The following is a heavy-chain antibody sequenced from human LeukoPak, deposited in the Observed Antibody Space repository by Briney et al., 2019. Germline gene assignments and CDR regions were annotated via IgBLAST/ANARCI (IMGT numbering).Heavy chain of an antibody. V-gene: IGHV3-21*01. CDR2: ISSSSSYI. D-gene: IGHD1-26*01. CDR1: GFTFSSYS. J-gene: IGHJ3*02. Sequence: GGSLRLSCAASGFTFSSYSMNWVRQAPGKGLEWVSSISSSSSYIYYADSVKGRFTISRDDAKNSLYLQMNSLRAEDTAVYYCARLGATTNVFDIWGQGTMVTVSS. CDR3: ARLGATTNVFDI.